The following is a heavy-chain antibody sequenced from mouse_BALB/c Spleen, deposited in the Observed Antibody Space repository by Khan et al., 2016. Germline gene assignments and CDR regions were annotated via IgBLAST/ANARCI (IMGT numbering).Heavy chain of an antibody. D-gene: IGHD4-1*01. V-gene: IGHV9-4*02. CDR2: INTHSGVP. CDR3: GACGNFFHWYFDV. J-gene: IGHJ1*01. Sequence: QIQLVQSGPELKKPGDTVRISCKASGYTFTTAGMQWVQKMPGKGLRWIGWINTHSGVPKYAEDFKGRFALSLETSATTAYLQIGNLKNEDTATFYCGACGNFFHWYFDVWGAGTTVTVSS. CDR1: GYTFTTAG.